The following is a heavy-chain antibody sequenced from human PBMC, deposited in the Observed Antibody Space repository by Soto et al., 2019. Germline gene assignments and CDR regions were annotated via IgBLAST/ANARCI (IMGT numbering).Heavy chain of an antibody. Sequence: GASVKVSCKASGYTFTGYYMHWVRQAPGQGLEWMGWINPNSGGTNYAQKFQGWVTMTRDTSISTAYMELSRLRSDDTAVYYCARSVVVVVAASNYPTECYFDYWGQGTLVTVSS. CDR3: ARSVVVVVAASNYPTECYFDY. CDR1: GYTFTGYY. J-gene: IGHJ4*02. D-gene: IGHD2-15*01. V-gene: IGHV1-2*04. CDR2: INPNSGGT.